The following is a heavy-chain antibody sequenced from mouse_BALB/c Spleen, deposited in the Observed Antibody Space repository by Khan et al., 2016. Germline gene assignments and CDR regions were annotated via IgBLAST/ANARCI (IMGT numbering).Heavy chain of an antibody. J-gene: IGHJ2*01. Sequence: QVQLQQSGAELARPGASVKLSCKASGYTFTDYYINWVKQRTGQGFEWIGEIYTGSDNTYYNEKFKGKATLTVDKSSSTAYMQLSSLTYEDSAVYFGARGGGTSDYWRRGTTLTVSS. CDR2: IYTGSDNT. V-gene: IGHV1-76*01. D-gene: IGHD2-14*01. CDR1: GYTFTDYY. CDR3: ARGGGTSDY.